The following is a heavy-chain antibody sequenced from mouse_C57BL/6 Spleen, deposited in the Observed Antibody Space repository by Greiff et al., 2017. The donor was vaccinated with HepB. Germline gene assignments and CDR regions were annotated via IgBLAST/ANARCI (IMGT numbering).Heavy chain of an antibody. Sequence: VKLQESGPGLVQPSQSLSITCTVSGFSLTSYGVHWVRQSPGKGLEWLGVIWRGGSTDYNAAFMSRLSITKDNSKSQVFFKMNSLQADDTAIYYCAKKVDYSNYYAMDYWGQGTSVTVSS. CDR1: GFSLTSYG. CDR3: AKKVDYSNYYAMDY. CDR2: IWRGGST. D-gene: IGHD2-5*01. J-gene: IGHJ4*01. V-gene: IGHV2-5*01.